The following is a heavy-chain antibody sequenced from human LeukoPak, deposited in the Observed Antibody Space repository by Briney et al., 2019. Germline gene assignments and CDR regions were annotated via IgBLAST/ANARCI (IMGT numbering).Heavy chain of an antibody. CDR1: GFTVSSSD. CDR2: IYSGGST. J-gene: IGHJ4*02. Sequence: PGGSLRLSCAASGFTVSSSDMSWVRQAPGKGLEWVSVIYSGGSTYYADSVKGRFTISRDNSKNTLYLQMNSVRAEDTAVYCCARDQEYWGQGTLVTVSS. V-gene: IGHV3-53*01. CDR3: ARDQEY.